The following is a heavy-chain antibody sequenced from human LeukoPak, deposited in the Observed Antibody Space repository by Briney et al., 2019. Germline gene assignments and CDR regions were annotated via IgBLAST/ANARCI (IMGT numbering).Heavy chain of an antibody. J-gene: IGHJ4*02. V-gene: IGHV1-69*13. D-gene: IGHD2-21*02. CDR1: GGTFSSYA. CDR2: IIPIFGTA. Sequence: SVKVSCKASGGTFSSYAISWVRQAPGQGLEWMGGIIPIFGTANYAQKFQGRVTITADESTSTAYMELSSLRSEDTAVYYCARVGINCGGDCYIFDYWGQGTLVTVSS. CDR3: ARVGINCGGDCYIFDY.